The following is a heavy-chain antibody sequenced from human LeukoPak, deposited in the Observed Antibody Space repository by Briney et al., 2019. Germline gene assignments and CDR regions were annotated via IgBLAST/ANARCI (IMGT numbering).Heavy chain of an antibody. J-gene: IGHJ5*02. CDR3: GRGSSGWYNWFDP. V-gene: IGHV3-64*01. CDR1: GFTFSSYA. CDR2: ISSNGGST. D-gene: IGHD6-19*01. Sequence: GGSLRLSCAASGFTFSSYAMHWVRQAPGKGLEYVSAISSNGGSTYYANSVKGRFTISRDNSKNTLYLQMGSLRAEDMAVYYCGRGSSGWYNWFDPWGQGTLVTVSS.